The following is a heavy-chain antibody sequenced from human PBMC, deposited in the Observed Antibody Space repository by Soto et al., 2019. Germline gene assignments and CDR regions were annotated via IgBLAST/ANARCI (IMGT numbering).Heavy chain of an antibody. CDR2: ISCSGGST. CDR1: GGTCSSYA. V-gene: IGHV3-23*01. D-gene: IGHD3-3*01. Sequence: GSLRLSWAAAGGTCSSYAGSCFLQAPGKGLELVSSISCSGGSTYYAASVKGRFTISRDNSKNTLYLQMNSLRAEDTAVYYCAKARXQYYDLWSGXXVDYWGQGTLVTVSS. J-gene: IGHJ4*02. CDR3: AKARXQYYDLWSGXXVDY.